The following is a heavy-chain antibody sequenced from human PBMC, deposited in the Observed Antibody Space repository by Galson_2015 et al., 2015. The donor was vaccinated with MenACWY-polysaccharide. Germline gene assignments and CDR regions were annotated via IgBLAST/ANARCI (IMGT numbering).Heavy chain of an antibody. J-gene: IGHJ4*02. CDR1: GYSFTSYG. CDR3: ARDLGSGWSFDH. V-gene: IGHV1-8*02. CDR2: MNPNSGNT. Sequence: SVKVSCKASGYSFTSYGISWVRQAPGQGLEWMGWMNPNSGNTGYAQKFQGRITMARDTSITTAYMELSRLRSDDTAVYYCARDLGSGWSFDHWGQGTLVTVPS. D-gene: IGHD6-19*01.